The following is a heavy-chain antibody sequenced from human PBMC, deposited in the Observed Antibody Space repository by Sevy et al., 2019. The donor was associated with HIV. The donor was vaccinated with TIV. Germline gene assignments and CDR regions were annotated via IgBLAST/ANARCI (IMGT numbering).Heavy chain of an antibody. CDR1: GFTFGYFA. J-gene: IGHJ4*02. V-gene: IGHV3-23*01. Sequence: GGSLRLSCEVSGFTFGYFAMSWXXQAPGKGLEWVSGISPNGATSHYAASVRGRFTISRDNSKNRMYLQMSSLRAEDTAQYYCAKDTSGWYDALDQWGQGTLVTVSS. CDR2: ISPNGATS. CDR3: AKDTSGWYDALDQ. D-gene: IGHD6-19*01.